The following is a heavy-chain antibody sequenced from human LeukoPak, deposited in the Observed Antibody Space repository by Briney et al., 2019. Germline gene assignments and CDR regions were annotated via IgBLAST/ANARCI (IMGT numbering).Heavy chain of an antibody. J-gene: IGHJ4*02. CDR3: ARPSPPGDGYNPCDF. CDR1: GFTFNNYA. Sequence: SGGSLRLSCAASGFTFNNYAMHWVRQAPGKGLEWVAVISHDERNKYYTDSVKGRFTISRDNSKDTLFLQMNSLRKEDTAVYYCARPSPPGDGYNPCDFWGQGTLVTVSS. CDR2: ISHDERNK. D-gene: IGHD5-24*01. V-gene: IGHV3-30*04.